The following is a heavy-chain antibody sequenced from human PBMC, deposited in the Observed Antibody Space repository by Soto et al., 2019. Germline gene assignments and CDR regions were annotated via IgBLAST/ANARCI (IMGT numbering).Heavy chain of an antibody. CDR2: MNPINGAT. CDR1: GYDFTAYD. D-gene: IGHD6-13*01. V-gene: IGHV1-8*02. J-gene: IGHJ6*02. Sequence: APVKVSCKASGYDFTAYDINWVRQASGQGLEWMGWMNPINGATGTARRFQGRVSLSRNTATGTAYLDLTSLRSDDTAVYYCGRGPSPRAPAGGTPYYYAMDVWGQGTTGTVSS. CDR3: GRGPSPRAPAGGTPYYYAMDV.